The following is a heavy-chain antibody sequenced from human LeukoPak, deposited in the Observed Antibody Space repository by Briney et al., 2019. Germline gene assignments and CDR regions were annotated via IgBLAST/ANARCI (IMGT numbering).Heavy chain of an antibody. J-gene: IGHJ3*02. CDR3: ARGVTGDGYNLSGAFDI. Sequence: GGSLRLSCAASGFTVSSNYMSWVRQAPGKGLVWVSVIYSGGSTYYADSVKGRFTISRDNSKNTLYLQMNSLRAEDTAVYYCARGVTGDGYNLSGAFDIWGQGTMVTVSS. CDR2: IYSGGST. CDR1: GFTVSSNY. V-gene: IGHV3-66*01. D-gene: IGHD5-12*01.